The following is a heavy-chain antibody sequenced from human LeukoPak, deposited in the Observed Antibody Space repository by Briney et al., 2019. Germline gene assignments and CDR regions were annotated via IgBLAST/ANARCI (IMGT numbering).Heavy chain of an antibody. J-gene: IGHJ4*02. CDR2: ISGSGGST. D-gene: IGHD6-13*01. CDR3: ARDGYSSSWYALDY. Sequence: GGSLRLSCAASGFTFSSYAMSWVRQAPGKGLEWVSVISGSGGSTYYADSVKGRFTISRDNSKNTLYLQMNSLRAEDTAVYYCARDGYSSSWYALDYWGQGTLVTVSS. V-gene: IGHV3-23*01. CDR1: GFTFSSYA.